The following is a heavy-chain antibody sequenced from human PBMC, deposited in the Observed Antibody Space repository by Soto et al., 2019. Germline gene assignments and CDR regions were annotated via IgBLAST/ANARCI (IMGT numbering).Heavy chain of an antibody. J-gene: IGHJ3*02. CDR2: LIHGGST. CDR3: ARSPLGYDYVRQTWREVGDSFDI. Sequence: LSLTCAIYGASLGGFHWTWLRQAPGKGLEWIGELIHGGSTNYNPSLKSRVSFSLDTSKNQFSLHLMSVTAADTAVYYCARSPLGYDYVRQTWREVGDSFDIWGRGTMVTVSS. CDR1: GASLGGFH. V-gene: IGHV4-34*12. D-gene: IGHD3-16*01.